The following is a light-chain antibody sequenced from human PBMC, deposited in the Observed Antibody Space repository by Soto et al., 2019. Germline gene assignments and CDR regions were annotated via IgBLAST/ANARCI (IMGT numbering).Light chain of an antibody. Sequence: QPVLTQPPSVSGAPGQRVTISCTGSSSNIGAGYDVHWYQQFPGTTPKFLIYGNTNRPSGVPDRFSASKSGTSASLDITGLQAEDEDEYFCQSYDSSLTVVFGGGTKVTVL. CDR2: GNT. CDR1: SSNIGAGYD. CDR3: QSYDSSLTVV. V-gene: IGLV1-40*01. J-gene: IGLJ2*01.